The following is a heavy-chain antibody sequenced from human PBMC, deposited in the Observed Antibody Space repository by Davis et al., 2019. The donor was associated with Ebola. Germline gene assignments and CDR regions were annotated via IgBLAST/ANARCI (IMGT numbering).Heavy chain of an antibody. J-gene: IGHJ4*02. D-gene: IGHD3-22*01. CDR1: GGSFSGYY. CDR2: INHSGST. Sequence: GSLRLSCAVYGGSFSGYYWSWIRQPPGKGLEWIGEINHSGSTNYNPSLKSRVTISVDTSKNQFSLKLSSVTAADTAVYYCARGTPYYDSSGYHPYWGQGTLVTVSS. V-gene: IGHV4-34*01. CDR3: ARGTPYYDSSGYHPY.